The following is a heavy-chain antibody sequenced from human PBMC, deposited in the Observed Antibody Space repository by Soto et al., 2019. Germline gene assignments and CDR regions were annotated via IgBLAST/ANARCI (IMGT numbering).Heavy chain of an antibody. CDR3: ARMPFPWGGFDP. Sequence: QVQLVESGGGLVKPGGSLRLSCAASGIVFSDYMSWVRQAPGKVLEWLSYISGSGRTRYSADSVKGRFTISRDNATNSLYLQMNNVRTEDTAVYYFARMPFPWGGFDPWGQGTLVTVSS. V-gene: IGHV3-11*01. D-gene: IGHD3-16*01. CDR1: GIVFSDY. CDR2: ISGSGRTR. J-gene: IGHJ5*02.